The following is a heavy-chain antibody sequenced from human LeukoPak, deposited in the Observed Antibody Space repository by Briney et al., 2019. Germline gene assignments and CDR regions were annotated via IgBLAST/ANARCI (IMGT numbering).Heavy chain of an antibody. V-gene: IGHV1-46*01. D-gene: IGHD3-22*01. CDR2: INPSGGST. CDR1: GYTFTSYY. CDR3: ASHDYYDSSGYAFDI. J-gene: IGHJ3*02. Sequence: ASVKVSCKASGYTFTSYYMHWVRQAPGQGLEWMGIINPSGGSTSYAQKFQGRVTITADKSTSTAYMELSSLRSEDTAVYYCASHDYYDSSGYAFDIWGRGTMVTVSS.